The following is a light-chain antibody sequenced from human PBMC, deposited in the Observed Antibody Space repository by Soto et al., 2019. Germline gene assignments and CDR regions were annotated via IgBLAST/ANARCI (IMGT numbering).Light chain of an antibody. CDR2: NTS. Sequence: QAVVTQEPSLTVSPGGTVTLTCASSTGAVTSGSFPSWFQQKPGQAPRTLIYNTSNKHSWTPARFSGSLLGGKAALTLSGVQPEDEADYYCLRYYGGGHDVVFGGGTKVTVL. V-gene: IGLV7-43*01. J-gene: IGLJ2*01. CDR1: TGAVTSGSF. CDR3: LRYYGGGHDVV.